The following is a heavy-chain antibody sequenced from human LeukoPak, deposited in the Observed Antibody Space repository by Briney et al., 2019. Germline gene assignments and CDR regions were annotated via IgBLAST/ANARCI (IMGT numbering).Heavy chain of an antibody. CDR3: ARDGNPYCSGGNCFLDH. V-gene: IGHV3-23*01. CDR2: ISDSGGRT. J-gene: IGHJ4*02. D-gene: IGHD2-15*01. Sequence: GGSLRLSCAASGFTFSIYAMSWVRQAPGKGLEWVSVISDSGGRTYYTDSVRGRFTISRDNSKNTVYLLMNSLRADDTAVYYCARDGNPYCSGGNCFLDHWGQGTLVTVSS. CDR1: GFTFSIYA.